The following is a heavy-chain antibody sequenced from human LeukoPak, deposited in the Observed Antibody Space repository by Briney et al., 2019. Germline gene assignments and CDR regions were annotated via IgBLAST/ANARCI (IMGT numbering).Heavy chain of an antibody. Sequence: GGSLRLSCAASGFTFSSYTMSWVRQAPGKGLEWLSSISANGGNIYYADSVKGHFTISRDNSKSTVYLQMNSPRAEDTAVYYCAKTRSQQWLTNDCWGQGTLVTVSS. V-gene: IGHV3-23*01. CDR1: GFTFSSYT. CDR2: ISANGGNI. CDR3: AKTRSQQWLTNDC. J-gene: IGHJ4*02. D-gene: IGHD6-19*01.